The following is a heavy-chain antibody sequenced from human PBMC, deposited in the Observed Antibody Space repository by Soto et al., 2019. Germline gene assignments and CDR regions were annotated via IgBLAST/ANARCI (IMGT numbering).Heavy chain of an antibody. CDR3: ARTDCVGECYHWYFDL. CDR1: GGTFSSYA. V-gene: IGHV1-69*01. D-gene: IGHD2-21*01. Sequence: QVQLVQSGAEVKKPGSSVKVSCKASGGTFSSYAISWVRQAPGQGLEWMGGIIPIFGTANYAQKFQGRVKITADESRSTAYMELSSLRSEDTVVYYCARTDCVGECYHWYFDLWGRGTLVTVSS. J-gene: IGHJ2*01. CDR2: IIPIFGTA.